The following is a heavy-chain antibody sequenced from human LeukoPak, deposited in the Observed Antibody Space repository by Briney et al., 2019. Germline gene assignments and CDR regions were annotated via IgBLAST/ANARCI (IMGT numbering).Heavy chain of an antibody. V-gene: IGHV3-30*04. D-gene: IGHD3-16*02. CDR3: ARVNRGDAFDT. J-gene: IGHJ3*02. CDR2: IWYDGRNK. Sequence: PGGSLRLSCAASGFTFSSYAMHWVRQAPGKGLEWVTVIWYDGRNKFYADSLKGRFTISRDNSKNTLYLQMNSLRAEDTAVYYCARVNRGDAFDTWGQGTLVTVSS. CDR1: GFTFSSYA.